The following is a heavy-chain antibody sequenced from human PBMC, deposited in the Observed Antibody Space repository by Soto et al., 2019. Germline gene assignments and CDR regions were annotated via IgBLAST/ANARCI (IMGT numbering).Heavy chain of an antibody. CDR2: VSANNGHT. V-gene: IGHV1-18*01. CDR3: ARDIESVTAKHFFYYYAMDV. D-gene: IGHD2-8*01. CDR1: GFTFSKYR. J-gene: IGHJ6*02. Sequence: QGQLVQSGAEVKKPGASVKLSCKASGFTFSKYRLNWVRQAPGQRLDWMGWVSANNGHTNYAQNLQGRVSMTTDTSTSTAYMELRGLSFDDTAVYYCARDIESVTAKHFFYYYAMDVWGQGTTVTVSS.